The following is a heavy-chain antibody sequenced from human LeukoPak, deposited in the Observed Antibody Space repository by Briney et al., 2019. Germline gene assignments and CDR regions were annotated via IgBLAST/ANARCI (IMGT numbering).Heavy chain of an antibody. CDR3: ARGWRGSYGTKFDY. J-gene: IGHJ4*02. CDR1: GFTFSSYAM. V-gene: IGHV4-4*02. D-gene: IGHD1-26*01. CDR2: IYHSGST. Sequence: PGGSLRLSCAASGFTFSSYAMSWVRQPPGKGLEWIGEIYHSGSTNYNPSLKSRVTISVDKSKNQFSLKLSSVTAADTAVYYCARGWRGSYGTKFDYWGQGTLVTVSS.